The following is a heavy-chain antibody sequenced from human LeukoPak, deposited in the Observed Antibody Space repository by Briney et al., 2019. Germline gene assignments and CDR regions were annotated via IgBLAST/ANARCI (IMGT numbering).Heavy chain of an antibody. CDR2: IHSGGRA. D-gene: IGHD3-10*01. J-gene: IGHJ6*04. Sequence: GGSLRLSGAASGFSVGSNYMTWARQAQGKGLEWVSVIHSGGRAYYADSVKGRFTTSRDNSKNTLDLQMNSLSVEDTAVYYCVGVETITMVRGASGDVWGKGTTVTVSS. CDR1: GFSVGSNY. CDR3: VGVETITMVRGASGDV. V-gene: IGHV3-66*02.